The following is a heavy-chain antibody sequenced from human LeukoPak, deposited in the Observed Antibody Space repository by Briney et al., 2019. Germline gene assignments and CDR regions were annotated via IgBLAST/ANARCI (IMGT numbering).Heavy chain of an antibody. CDR1: GFTFSSYW. CDR3: ARSPVEVDGFDI. V-gene: IGHV3-74*01. Sequence: GGSLRLSCAASGFTFSSYWMYWVRHAPGQGQVWVSRVNSDGSSTSYADSVKGRCSISRDNAKNTLYLQMNSLRAEDTAVYYCARSPVEVDGFDIWGQGTMVTVSS. CDR2: VNSDGSST. J-gene: IGHJ3*02. D-gene: IGHD2-2*01.